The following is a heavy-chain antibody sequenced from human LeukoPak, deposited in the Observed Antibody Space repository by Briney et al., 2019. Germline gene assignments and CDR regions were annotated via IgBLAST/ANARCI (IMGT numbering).Heavy chain of an antibody. CDR1: GGSTSSNSHY. CDR2: IYYSGTT. J-gene: IGHJ3*02. D-gene: IGHD6-19*01. CDR3: ARAIPAYSSGWFCDAFDI. Sequence: SETLSLTCTVSGGSTSSNSHYWGWIRQPPGKGLEWIGSIYYSGTTYYNPSLKSRLTVSVDTSKNQFSLKLTSVTAADTAAYYCARAIPAYSSGWFCDAFDIWGQGTMVTVLS. V-gene: IGHV4-39*07.